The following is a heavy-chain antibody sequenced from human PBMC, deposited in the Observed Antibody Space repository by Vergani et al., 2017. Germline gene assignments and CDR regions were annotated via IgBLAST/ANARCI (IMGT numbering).Heavy chain of an antibody. CDR3: AGGWNRGYYYYGMDV. J-gene: IGHJ6*02. D-gene: IGHD1-1*01. V-gene: IGHV4-34*01. CDR1: GGSFSGYY. CDR2: INHSGST. Sequence: QVQLQQWSAGLLKPSETLSLTCAVYGGSFSGYYWSWIRQPPGKGLEWIGEINHSGSTNYNPSLKSRVTISVDTSKNQFSLKLSSVTAADTAVYYCAGGWNRGYYYYGMDVWGQGTTVTVSS.